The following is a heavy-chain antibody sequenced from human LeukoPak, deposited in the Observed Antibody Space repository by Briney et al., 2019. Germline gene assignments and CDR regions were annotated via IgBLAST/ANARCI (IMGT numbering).Heavy chain of an antibody. D-gene: IGHD6-25*01. V-gene: IGHV3-53*01. CDR1: GFTVSSNY. CDR3: ARAGGIAAAGFVDV. J-gene: IGHJ6*04. CDR2: IYSGGST. Sequence: PGGSLRLSCAASGFTVSSNYMNWVRQAPGKGLEWVSVIYSGGSTYYADSVKGRFTISRDNSKNTLYLQMNSLRAEDTAVYYCARAGGIAAAGFVDVWGKGTTVTVSS.